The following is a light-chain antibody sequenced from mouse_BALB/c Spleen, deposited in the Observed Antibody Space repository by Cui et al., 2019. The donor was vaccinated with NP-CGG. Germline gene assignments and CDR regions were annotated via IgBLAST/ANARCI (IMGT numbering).Light chain of an antibody. J-gene: IGLJ1*01. Sequence: QVFVTREFAPTTSPGETVTLTCRSSTGAVTTSNYANWVQEKPDHLFTGLIGGTNNRAPGVPARFSGSLIGDKAALTITGAQTEDEAIYFCALWYSNHWVFGGGTKLTVL. CDR1: TGAVTTSNY. V-gene: IGLV1*01. CDR3: ALWYSNHWV. CDR2: GTN.